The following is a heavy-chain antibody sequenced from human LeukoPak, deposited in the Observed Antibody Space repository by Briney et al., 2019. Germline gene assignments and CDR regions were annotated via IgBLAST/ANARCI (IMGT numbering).Heavy chain of an antibody. CDR2: INHSGST. D-gene: IGHD6-6*01. J-gene: IGHJ4*02. CDR1: GGSFSGYY. V-gene: IGHV4-34*01. CDR3: ARARRGSTSSPFRSSIAARNYFDY. Sequence: SETLSPTCAVYGGSFSGYYWSWIRQPPGKGLEWIGEINHSGSTNYNPSLKSRVTISVDTSKNQFSLKLSSVTAADTAVYYCARARRGSTSSPFRSSIAARNYFDYWGQGTLVTVSS.